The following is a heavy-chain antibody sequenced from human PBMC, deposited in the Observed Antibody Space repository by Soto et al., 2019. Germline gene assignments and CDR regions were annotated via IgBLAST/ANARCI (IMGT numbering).Heavy chain of an antibody. D-gene: IGHD3-3*01. J-gene: IGHJ6*02. CDR2: ISAYNGNT. V-gene: IGHV1-18*04. Sequence: ASVKVSCKASGYTFTSYGISWVRQAPGQGLEWMGWISAYNGNTNYAQKLQGRVTMTTDTSTSTAYMELRSLRSDDTAVYYCARYYDFWSGYSLEYYYGMDVWGQGTTVTAP. CDR1: GYTFTSYG. CDR3: ARYYDFWSGYSLEYYYGMDV.